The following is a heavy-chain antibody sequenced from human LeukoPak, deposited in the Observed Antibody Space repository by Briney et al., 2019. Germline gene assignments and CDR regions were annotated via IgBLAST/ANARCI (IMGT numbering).Heavy chain of an antibody. CDR3: ARDLFYSVSGTYYNVGRVFNY. CDR2: IGPSGGST. J-gene: IGHJ4*02. CDR1: GYTFTSNY. D-gene: IGHD3-10*01. Sequence: GASVKVSCKAFGYTFTSNYMHWVRQAPGQGPEWMGVIGPSGGSTTYAQKFQGRVTLTRDMSTSTDYLELSSLRSEDTAVYYCARDLFYSVSGTYYNVGRVFNYWGQGTLVTVSS. V-gene: IGHV1-46*01.